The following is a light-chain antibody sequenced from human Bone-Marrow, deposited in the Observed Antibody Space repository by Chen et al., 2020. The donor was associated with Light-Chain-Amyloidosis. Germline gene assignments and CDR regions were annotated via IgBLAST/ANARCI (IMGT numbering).Light chain of an antibody. CDR3: TSYAGSDNLGV. V-gene: IGLV2-8*01. Sequence: QYALTQPPSASGSPGQSVTISCTGTTSDVGGYDYVSWYQQHPGKAPTLLIYRVSTRPSGVPDRFSASKSGNTASLTVSGLQADDEADYYCTSYAGSDNLGVFGTGTTVTVL. J-gene: IGLJ1*01. CDR1: TSDVGGYDY. CDR2: RVS.